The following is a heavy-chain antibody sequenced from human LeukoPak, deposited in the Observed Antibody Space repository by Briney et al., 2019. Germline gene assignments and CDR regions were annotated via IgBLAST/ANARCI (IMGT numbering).Heavy chain of an antibody. CDR3: ARGSGGSDPGDFDY. J-gene: IGHJ4*02. CDR2: IWYDGSNK. Sequence: PGGSLRLSCAASGFTFSSYGMHWVRQAPGKGLEWVAVIWYDGSNKYYADSVKGRFTISRDNSKNTLYLQMNSLRAEDTAVYYCARGSGGSDPGDFDYWGQGTLVTVSS. CDR1: GFTFSSYG. D-gene: IGHD1-26*01. V-gene: IGHV3-33*08.